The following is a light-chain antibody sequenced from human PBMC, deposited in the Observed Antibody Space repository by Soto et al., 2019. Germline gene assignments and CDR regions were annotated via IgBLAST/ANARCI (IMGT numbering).Light chain of an antibody. CDR1: QSIDTIS. Sequence: IVLTQPPGTLSLSPGERTTLSCRDSQSIDTISLAWYQQKPGQAPRLLIDGESTRSTGIPERFGGSGSGTAVALSISRLESEDFAVYYCQHYDTSLSTFGGGTTVDI. J-gene: IGKJ4*01. V-gene: IGKV3-20*01. CDR2: GES. CDR3: QHYDTSLST.